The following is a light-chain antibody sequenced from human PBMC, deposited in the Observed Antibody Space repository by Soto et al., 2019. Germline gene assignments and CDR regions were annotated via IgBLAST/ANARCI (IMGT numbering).Light chain of an antibody. Sequence: QTVVTQSPSASASLGASVNLTCTLSSGHTSEAIAWHQQLPERGPRFLMKLNSDGSHNKGDGIPDRFSGSSSGAERYLTISSLQSEDETDYYCQSWGTGIQVFGGGTKLTVL. CDR2: LNSDGSH. V-gene: IGLV4-69*01. CDR3: QSWGTGIQV. CDR1: SGHTSEA. J-gene: IGLJ2*01.